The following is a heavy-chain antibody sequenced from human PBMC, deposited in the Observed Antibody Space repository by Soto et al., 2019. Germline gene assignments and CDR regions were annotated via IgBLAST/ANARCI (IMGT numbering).Heavy chain of an antibody. CDR3: ARDPGSIAARPWFDP. V-gene: IGHV1-2*02. J-gene: IGHJ5*02. D-gene: IGHD6-6*01. CDR2: INPNSGGT. CDR1: GYTFTGYY. Sequence: GASVKVSCKASGYTFTGYYMHWVRQAPGQGLEWMGWINPNSGGTNYAQKFQGRVTMTRDTSISTAYMELSRLRSDDMAVYYCARDPGSIAARPWFDPWGQGTLVTVSS.